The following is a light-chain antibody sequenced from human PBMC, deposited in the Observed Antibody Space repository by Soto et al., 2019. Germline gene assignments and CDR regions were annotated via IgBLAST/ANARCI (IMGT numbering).Light chain of an antibody. CDR3: QQANDWPPT. J-gene: IGKJ1*01. CDR1: QAISNN. Sequence: RVMTQSPVPLSVSPGERVTLSCRASQAISNNLAWYQQKPGKDPRLLLFDASPRATGIPARFSGSGSGTEFTLTSSSLQSEDFAVYSCQQANDWPPTFGQGTRV. V-gene: IGKV3-15*01. CDR2: DAS.